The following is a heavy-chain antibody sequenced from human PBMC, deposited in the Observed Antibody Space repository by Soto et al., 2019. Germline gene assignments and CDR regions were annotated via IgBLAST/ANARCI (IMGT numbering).Heavy chain of an antibody. J-gene: IGHJ1*01. CDR1: GFAFSSYA. CDR3: AKTGYSSASYDPYFQH. D-gene: IGHD6-19*01. Sequence: EVQLLESGGGLVRPGGSLRLSSAACGFAFSSYAMSWVRKAPGKGLEWVSAISGSGGSTYYADSVKGRFTISRDNSKNTLYLQMNSLRAEDTAVYYCAKTGYSSASYDPYFQHWGQGTLVTVSS. CDR2: ISGSGGST. V-gene: IGHV3-23*01.